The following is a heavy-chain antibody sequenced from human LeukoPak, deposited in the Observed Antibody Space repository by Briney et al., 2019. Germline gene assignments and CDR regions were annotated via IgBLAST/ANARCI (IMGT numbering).Heavy chain of an antibody. CDR3: ARDWYYDILTGYYSLGP. CDR1: GGSISSYY. D-gene: IGHD3-9*01. J-gene: IGHJ5*02. CDR2: IYTSGST. V-gene: IGHV4-4*07. Sequence: SETLSLTCTVSGGSISSYYWNWIRQPAGKGLEWIGRIYTSGSTNYNPSLKSRVTISVDTSKNQFSLKLSSVTAADTAVYYCARDWYYDILTGYYSLGPWGQGTLVTVSS.